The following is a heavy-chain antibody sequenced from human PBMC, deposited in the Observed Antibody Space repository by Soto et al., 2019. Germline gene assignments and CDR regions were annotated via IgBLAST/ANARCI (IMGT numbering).Heavy chain of an antibody. V-gene: IGHV3-30*18. CDR2: ISYDGNYQ. D-gene: IGHD3-10*01. J-gene: IGHJ6*02. CDR3: EKDRRVRDGLDV. Sequence: QVQLVESGGGVVQPGRSLRLSCAPSGFTFSNYGVHWVRQAPGSGLEWVALISYDGNYQYYADAVKGRFTISRDNSKNTLDLEMNTLRSEDTAVYYCEKDRRVRDGLDVWGQGTTVTVSS. CDR1: GFTFSNYG.